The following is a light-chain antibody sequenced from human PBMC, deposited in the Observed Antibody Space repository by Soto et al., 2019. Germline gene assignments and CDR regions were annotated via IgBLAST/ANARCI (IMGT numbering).Light chain of an antibody. CDR1: SSNIGSNH. Sequence: QSGLTQPPSASGTPGQRVTISCAGSSSNIGSNHLYSYQQFPGTAPKLLIYVNDQRPPGVPDRFSGCKSCTSGSLAISGLRSEDEDAYYCAGWDADLGGPAFGGGTKVTVL. CDR3: AGWDADLGGPA. CDR2: VND. J-gene: IGLJ2*01. V-gene: IGLV1-47*01.